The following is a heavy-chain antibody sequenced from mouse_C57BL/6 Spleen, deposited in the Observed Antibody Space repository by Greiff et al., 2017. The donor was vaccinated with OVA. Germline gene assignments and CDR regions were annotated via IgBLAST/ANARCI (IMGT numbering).Heavy chain of an antibody. CDR2: IYPGDGDT. D-gene: IGHD3-3*01. CDR3: ARLGTEAWFAY. Sequence: QVQLQQSGAELVKPGASVKISCKASGYAFSSYWMNWVKQRPGKGLEWIGQIYPGDGDTNYNGKFKGKATLTADKSSSTAYMQLSSLTSDDSAVYFCARLGTEAWFAYWGQGTLVTVSA. J-gene: IGHJ3*01. V-gene: IGHV1-80*01. CDR1: GYAFSSYW.